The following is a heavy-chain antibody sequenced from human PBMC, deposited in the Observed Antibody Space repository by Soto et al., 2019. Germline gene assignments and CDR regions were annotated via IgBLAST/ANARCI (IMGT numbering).Heavy chain of an antibody. CDR3: ARTPDYYYYGMDV. J-gene: IGHJ6*02. CDR2: ISYDGSNK. V-gene: IGHV3-30-3*01. Sequence: QVQLVESGGGVVQPGRSLRLSCAASGFTFSSYAMHWVRQAPGKGLEWVAVISYDGSNKYYADSVKGRFTISRDNSKNTLYLQMNSLRAEDTAVYYWARTPDYYYYGMDVWGQGTTVTVSS. CDR1: GFTFSSYA.